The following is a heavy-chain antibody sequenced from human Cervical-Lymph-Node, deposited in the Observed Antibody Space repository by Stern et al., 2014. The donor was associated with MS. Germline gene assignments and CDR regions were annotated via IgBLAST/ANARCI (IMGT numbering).Heavy chain of an antibody. CDR2: ISAYNGNT. D-gene: IGHD6-6*01. CDR3: ARDRRLSSSSSLNYLYYGLDV. V-gene: IGHV1-18*01. J-gene: IGHJ6*02. Sequence: DQLVESGAEVKKPGASVKVSCKASGYTFTNFGISWVRQAPGQGLEWMGWISAYNGNTNYATNLQDRVTMTTDTSTSTAYVELRSLRSDDTAVYYCARDRRLSSSSSLNYLYYGLDVWGQGTTVTVSS. CDR1: GYTFTNFG.